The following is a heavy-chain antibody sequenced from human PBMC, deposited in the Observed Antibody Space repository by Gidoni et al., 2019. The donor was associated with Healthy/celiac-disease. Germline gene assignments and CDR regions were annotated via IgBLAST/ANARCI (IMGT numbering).Heavy chain of an antibody. J-gene: IGHJ4*02. CDR2: ISSSSSYI. D-gene: IGHD4-17*01. V-gene: IGHV3-21*01. CDR3: ARDGVHYGDDTYY. Sequence: EVQLVESGGGLVKPGGSLRLSCAASGFTSSSYSMNWVRQAPGKGLEWVSSISSSSSYIYYADSVKGRFTISRDNAKNSLYLQMNSLRAEDTAVYYCARDGVHYGDDTYYWGQGTLVTVSS. CDR1: GFTSSSYS.